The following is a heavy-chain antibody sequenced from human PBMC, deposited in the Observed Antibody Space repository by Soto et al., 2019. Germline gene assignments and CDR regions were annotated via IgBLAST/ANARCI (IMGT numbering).Heavy chain of an antibody. CDR1: GFTFSDYY. Sequence: QVQLVESGGGLVKPGGSLRLSCAASGFTFSDYYMSWIRQAPGRGLEWISYISNSANTIYYADSVNGRFTISRDNAKNSLYLQMNSLRIEDTAMYYGARDTAEDNGGTTFDYWGQGALVTVSS. CDR3: ARDTAEDNGGTTFDY. D-gene: IGHD4-17*01. V-gene: IGHV3-11*01. J-gene: IGHJ4*02. CDR2: ISNSANTI.